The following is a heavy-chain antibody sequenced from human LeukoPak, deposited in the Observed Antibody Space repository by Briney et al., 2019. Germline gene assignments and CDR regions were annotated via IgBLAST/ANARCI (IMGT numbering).Heavy chain of an antibody. D-gene: IGHD4-11*01. J-gene: IGHJ4*02. CDR2: IYYSGST. CDR1: GGSISSGGYY. V-gene: IGHV4-31*03. Sequence: PSETLSLTCTVSGGSISSGGYYWSWIRQHPGKGLEWIGYIYYSGSTYYNPSLKSRVTISVDTSKNQFSLKLSSVTAADTAVYYCARYGLQSFDYWGQGTLVTVSS. CDR3: ARYGLQSFDY.